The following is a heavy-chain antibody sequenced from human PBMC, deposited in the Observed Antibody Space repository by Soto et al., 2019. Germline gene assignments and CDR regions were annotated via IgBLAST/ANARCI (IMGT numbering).Heavy chain of an antibody. CDR3: AKEYGSATVTTRRFDY. Sequence: GGSLRLSCAASGFTFSTNAMSWVRQAPGKGLEWVSVISGSGGSTSYADSVKGRFTISRDNSKNTLYLQMNSLRVEETDVYYWAKEYGSATVTTRRFDYGGLGPPAPVSS. CDR2: ISGSGGST. D-gene: IGHD4-17*01. CDR1: GFTFSTNA. J-gene: IGHJ4*02. V-gene: IGHV3-23*01.